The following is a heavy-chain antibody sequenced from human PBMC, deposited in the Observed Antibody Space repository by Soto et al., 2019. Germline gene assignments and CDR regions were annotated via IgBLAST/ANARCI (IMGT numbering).Heavy chain of an antibody. CDR2: IYYSGST. D-gene: IGHD5-18*01. V-gene: IGHV4-59*01. CDR1: GYSISSYY. Sequence: SDTPSLTCTVSGYSISSYYWSWIRQPPGKGLEWIGYIYYSGSTNYNPSLKSRVTISVDTSKNQFSLKLSSVTAADTAVYYCAKRACSLFDYWGQGTLITVSS. CDR3: AKRACSLFDY. J-gene: IGHJ4*02.